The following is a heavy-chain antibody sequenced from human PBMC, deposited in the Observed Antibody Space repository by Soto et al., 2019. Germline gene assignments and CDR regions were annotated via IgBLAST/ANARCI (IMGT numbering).Heavy chain of an antibody. Sequence: QVQLVESGGGVVQPGRSLRLSCAASGFTFSSYAMHWVLQAPGKGLEWVAVISYDGSNKYYADSVKGRFTISRDNSKNTLYLQMNSLRAEDTAVYYCARAPNYYDSSGYYSYWGQGTLVTVSS. J-gene: IGHJ4*02. CDR3: ARAPNYYDSSGYYSY. V-gene: IGHV3-30-3*01. CDR1: GFTFSSYA. D-gene: IGHD3-22*01. CDR2: ISYDGSNK.